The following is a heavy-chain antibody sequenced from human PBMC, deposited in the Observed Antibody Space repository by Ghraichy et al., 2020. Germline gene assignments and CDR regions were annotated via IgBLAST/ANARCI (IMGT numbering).Heavy chain of an antibody. D-gene: IGHD3-10*01. J-gene: IGHJ3*02. V-gene: IGHV5-51*01. CDR3: ARGVRGSEREALIGSAFDI. CDR2: IYPGDSDT. CDR1: GYSFTSYW. Sequence: GESLNISCKGSGYSFTSYWIGWVRQMPGKGLEWMGIIYPGDSDTRYSPSFQGQVTISADKSISTAYLQWSSLKASDTAMYYCARGVRGSEREALIGSAFDIWGQGTVVSASS.